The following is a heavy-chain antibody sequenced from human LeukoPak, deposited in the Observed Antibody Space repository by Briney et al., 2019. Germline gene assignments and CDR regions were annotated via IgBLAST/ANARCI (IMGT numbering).Heavy chain of an antibody. Sequence: GASVKVSCKASGYTFTGYYMHWVRQAPGQGLEWMGWINPNSGGTNYAQKFQGRVTMTRDTSISTAYMELSRLRSDDTAVYYCARDSGYYDYVWGSYRYHYWGQGTLVTVSS. CDR3: ARDSGYYDYVWGSYRYHY. D-gene: IGHD3-16*02. CDR1: GYTFTGYY. J-gene: IGHJ4*02. V-gene: IGHV1-2*02. CDR2: INPNSGGT.